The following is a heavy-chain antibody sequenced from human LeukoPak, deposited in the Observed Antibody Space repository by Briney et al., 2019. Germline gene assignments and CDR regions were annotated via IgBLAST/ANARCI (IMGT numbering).Heavy chain of an antibody. CDR1: GDSLSSYF. V-gene: IGHV4-4*07. CDR2: IYSSGNI. CDR3: ARSGGSGWLDP. Sequence: SETLSLTCKVSGDSLSSYFWGWIRQPAGKGLEWIGRIYSSGNIDYNPSFKSRVAMSVDTSKNQISLKLTSVTAADTAVYYCARSGGSGWLDPWGQGSLVTVSS. D-gene: IGHD3-16*01. J-gene: IGHJ5*02.